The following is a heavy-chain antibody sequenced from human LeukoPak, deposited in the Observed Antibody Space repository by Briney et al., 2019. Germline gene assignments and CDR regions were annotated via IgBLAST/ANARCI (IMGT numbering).Heavy chain of an antibody. Sequence: PGGSLRLSCAASGFTFSSYSMNWVRQAPGKGLEWVSSISSSSSYIYYADSVKGRFTISRDNAKNSLYLQMNSLRAEDTAVYYCARDVVVPTGGFLEWSPPRHYFDYWGQGTLVTVSS. J-gene: IGHJ4*02. V-gene: IGHV3-21*01. CDR2: ISSSSSYI. CDR3: ARDVVVPTGGFLEWSPPRHYFDY. CDR1: GFTFSSYS. D-gene: IGHD3-3*01.